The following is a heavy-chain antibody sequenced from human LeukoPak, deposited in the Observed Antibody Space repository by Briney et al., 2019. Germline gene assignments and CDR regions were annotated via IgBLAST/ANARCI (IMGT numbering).Heavy chain of an antibody. Sequence: ASVKVSCKASGYTFTSYYMHWVRQAPGQGLEWMGIINPSGGSTSYAQKFQGRVTMTRDTSTSTVYMELSSLRSEDTAVYYCARNPLRYSYGPPFDYWGQGTLVTVSS. CDR2: INPSGGST. V-gene: IGHV1-46*01. D-gene: IGHD5-18*01. CDR1: GYTFTSYY. J-gene: IGHJ4*02. CDR3: ARNPLRYSYGPPFDY.